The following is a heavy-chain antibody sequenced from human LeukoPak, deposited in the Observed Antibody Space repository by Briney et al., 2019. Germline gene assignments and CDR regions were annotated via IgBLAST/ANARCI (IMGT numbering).Heavy chain of an antibody. J-gene: IGHJ5*02. CDR3: ARQATDWFDP. V-gene: IGHV5-51*01. CDR2: IYPGDSDT. CDR1: GYSFTNYW. Sequence: GESLKISCKGSGYSFTNYWIGWVRQMPGKGLEWMAIIYPGDSDTRYSPSFQGQVTISADKPISTAYLQWSSLKASDTAMYYRARQATDWFDPWGQGTLVTVSS.